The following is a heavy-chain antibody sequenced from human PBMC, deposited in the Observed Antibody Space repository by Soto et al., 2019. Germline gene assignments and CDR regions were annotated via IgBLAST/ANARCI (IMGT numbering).Heavy chain of an antibody. D-gene: IGHD3-10*01. CDR3: VRPLPSGRNYGLDV. CDR2: IYDNGTT. J-gene: IGHJ6*02. V-gene: IGHV3-53*01. CDR1: GLTVSNAY. Sequence: GGSLRLSCAASGLTVSNAYMDWVRQAPGMGLEWVSVIYDNGTTYYADTVKGRFTISRDTSTNTLSLQMDSLRAEDTAVYYCVRPLPSGRNYGLDVWGQGTTVTVSS.